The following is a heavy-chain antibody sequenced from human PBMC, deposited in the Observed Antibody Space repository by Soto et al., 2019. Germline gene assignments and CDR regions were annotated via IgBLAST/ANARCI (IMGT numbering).Heavy chain of an antibody. CDR2: ISVYNGNT. CDR3: ARPGGIATADPYYFDY. J-gene: IGHJ4*02. CDR1: GYTFTSYG. Sequence: QVQLVQSGAEVKKPGASVKVSCKASGYTFTSYGISWVRQAPGQGFEWIGWISVYNGNTKYAQKHQGRVTMTTDTSTSTAYLELRSLRSDDTAMYYCARPGGIATADPYYFDYWGQGTLVTVSS. V-gene: IGHV1-18*04. D-gene: IGHD6-13*01.